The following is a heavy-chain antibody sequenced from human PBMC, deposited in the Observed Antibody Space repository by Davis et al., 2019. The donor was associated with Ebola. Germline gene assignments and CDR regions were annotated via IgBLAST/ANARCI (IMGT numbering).Heavy chain of an antibody. V-gene: IGHV3-7*01. Sequence: PGGSLRLSCAASGFTFSSYWMSWVRQAPGKGLEWVANIKQDGSEKYYVDSVKGRFTISRDNAKNSLYLQMNSLRAEDTAVYYCASKWFGEPWDWYFDLWGRGTLVTVSS. J-gene: IGHJ2*01. D-gene: IGHD3-10*01. CDR2: IKQDGSEK. CDR3: ASKWFGEPWDWYFDL. CDR1: GFTFSSYW.